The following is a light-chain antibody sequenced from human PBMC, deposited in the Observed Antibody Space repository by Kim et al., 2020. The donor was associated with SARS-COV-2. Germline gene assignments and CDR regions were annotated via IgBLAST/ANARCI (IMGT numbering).Light chain of an antibody. Sequence: EIVLTQSPGTLSLSPGERATLSCRASQSVSSSYLAWYQQKPGQAPRLLIYGASSRATGIPDMFSGSGSGTDFTLTISRLEPEDFAVYYCQQYGSSPWTFGQGTKVDIK. J-gene: IGKJ1*01. CDR1: QSVSSSY. CDR2: GAS. V-gene: IGKV3-20*01. CDR3: QQYGSSPWT.